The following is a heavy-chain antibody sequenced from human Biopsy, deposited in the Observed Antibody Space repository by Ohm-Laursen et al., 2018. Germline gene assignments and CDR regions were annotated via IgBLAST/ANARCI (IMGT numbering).Heavy chain of an antibody. CDR1: GVSINGGRYY. V-gene: IGHV4-31*03. Sequence: QTLSLTCIVSGVSINGGRYYWNWIRHHPGKGLEWIGNIFYSANTYYNPSLKSRVTISVDTSKNQFSLKLSSVTAADTAVYYCARLGSGDYFPTFFDFWGQGALVTVSS. J-gene: IGHJ4*02. CDR3: ARLGSGDYFPTFFDF. D-gene: IGHD5-12*01. CDR2: IFYSANT.